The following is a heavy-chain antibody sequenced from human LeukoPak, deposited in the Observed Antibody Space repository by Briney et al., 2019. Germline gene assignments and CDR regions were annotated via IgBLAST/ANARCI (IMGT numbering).Heavy chain of an antibody. J-gene: IGHJ3*02. CDR3: ARVFGIVGATATFDI. CDR2: ISAYNGHT. D-gene: IGHD1-26*01. CDR1: GYTFTSYG. Sequence: ASVTVSCKASGYTFTSYGISWVRQAPGRGLEWMGWISAYNGHTNYAQKLQGRVTMTTATSTSTAYMELGSLRSDDTAMYYYARVFGIVGATATFDIWGQGTMVTVSS. V-gene: IGHV1-18*01.